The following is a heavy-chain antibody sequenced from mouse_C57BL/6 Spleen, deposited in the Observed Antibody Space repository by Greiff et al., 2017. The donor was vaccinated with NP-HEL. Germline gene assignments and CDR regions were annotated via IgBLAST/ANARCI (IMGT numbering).Heavy chain of an antibody. CDR3: ARDRGYYGDYFDY. CDR1: GYSITSGYY. Sequence: VQLKESGPGLVKPSQSLSLTCSVTGYSITSGYYWNWIRQFPGNKLEWMGYISYDGSNNYNPSLKNRISITRDTSKNQFFLKLNSVTTEDTATYYCARDRGYYGDYFDYWGQGTTLTVSS. D-gene: IGHD1-1*01. CDR2: ISYDGSN. J-gene: IGHJ2*01. V-gene: IGHV3-6*01.